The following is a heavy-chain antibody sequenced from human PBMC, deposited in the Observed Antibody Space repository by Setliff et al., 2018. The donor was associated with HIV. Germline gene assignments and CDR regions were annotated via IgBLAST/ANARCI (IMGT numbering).Heavy chain of an antibody. D-gene: IGHD3-10*01. Sequence: GASVKVSCKVSGDSFHKYVLNWVRQATGQGLVWMGWMMHSSGNTGSAQKVQGRLTMTRNTSISTAYMELSGLRSEDAAVYYCSRAGGLRMDRGVVSDYWGQGTLVTVSS. CDR1: GDSFHKYV. J-gene: IGHJ4*02. V-gene: IGHV1-8*01. CDR3: SRAGGLRMDRGVVSDY. CDR2: MMHSSGNT.